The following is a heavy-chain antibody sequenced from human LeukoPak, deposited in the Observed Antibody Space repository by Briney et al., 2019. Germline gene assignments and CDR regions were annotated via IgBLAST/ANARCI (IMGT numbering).Heavy chain of an antibody. CDR1: GGSVSSGSYY. CDR2: IYYSGST. Sequence: PSQTLSLTCTVSGGSVSSGSYYWSWIRQPPGKGLEWIGYIYYSGSTNYNPSLKSRVTISVDTSKNQFSLKLSSVTAADTAVYYCARATIAVAGHDAFDIWGQGTMVTVSS. CDR3: ARATIAVAGHDAFDI. D-gene: IGHD6-19*01. J-gene: IGHJ3*02. V-gene: IGHV4-61*01.